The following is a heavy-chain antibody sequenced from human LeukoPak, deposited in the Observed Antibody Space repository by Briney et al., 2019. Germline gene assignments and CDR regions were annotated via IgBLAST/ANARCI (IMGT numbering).Heavy chain of an antibody. CDR1: GYTFTSYG. J-gene: IGHJ4*02. D-gene: IGHD5-24*01. CDR3: ARGGVATIAYYFDY. V-gene: IGHV1-69*13. Sequence: ASVKVSCKASGYTFTSYGISWVRQAPGQGLEWMGGIIPIFGTANYAQKFQGRVTITADESTSTAYMELSSLRSEDTAVYYCARGGVATIAYYFDYWGQGTLVTVSS. CDR2: IIPIFGTA.